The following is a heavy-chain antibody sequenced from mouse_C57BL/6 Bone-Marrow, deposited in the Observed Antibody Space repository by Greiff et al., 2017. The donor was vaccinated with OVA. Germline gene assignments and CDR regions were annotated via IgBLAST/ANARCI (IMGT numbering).Heavy chain of an antibody. CDR2: IDPEDGET. J-gene: IGHJ1*03. V-gene: IGHV14-2*01. CDR1: GFNIKDYY. Sequence: EVKLEESGAELVKPGASVKLSCTASGFNIKDYYMHWVKQRTEQGLEWIGRIDPEDGETKYAPKFQGKATITADTSSNTAYLQLSSLTSEDTAVYYCARQLRLPWYFDVWGTGTTVTVSS. CDR3: ARQLRLPWYFDV. D-gene: IGHD3-2*02.